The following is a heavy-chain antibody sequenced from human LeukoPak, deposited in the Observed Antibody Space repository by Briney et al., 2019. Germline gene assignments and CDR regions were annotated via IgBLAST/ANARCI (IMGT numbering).Heavy chain of an antibody. V-gene: IGHV5-51*01. CDR2: IYPDDSDT. CDR3: ARRTTVITTDLDY. CDR1: GYSFNNYW. D-gene: IGHD4-17*01. Sequence: GESLKISCEASGYSFNNYWIAWVRRMPGKGLEWLGIIYPDDSDTTYSPSFQGQVTISVDKSISTAYLQWSSLKASDTAMYYCARRTTVITTDLDYRGQGTLVTVSS. J-gene: IGHJ4*02.